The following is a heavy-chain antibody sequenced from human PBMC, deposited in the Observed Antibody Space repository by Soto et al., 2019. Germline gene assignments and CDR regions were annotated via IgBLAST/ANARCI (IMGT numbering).Heavy chain of an antibody. J-gene: IGHJ6*02. Sequence: ASVKVSCKASGYTFTTYGISWVRQAPGQGLEWMGWISGYNGDTNYAQKFQDRVSMTIDTSTGTAYMELRSLTSDDTAIYYCAKNGQPPYYYYGLDVWGQGTKVTVSS. CDR1: GYTFTTYG. CDR3: AKNGQPPYYYYGLDV. V-gene: IGHV1-18*01. D-gene: IGHD2-8*01. CDR2: ISGYNGDT.